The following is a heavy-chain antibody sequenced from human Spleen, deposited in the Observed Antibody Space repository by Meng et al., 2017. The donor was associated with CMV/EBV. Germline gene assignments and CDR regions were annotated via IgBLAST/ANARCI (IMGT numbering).Heavy chain of an antibody. J-gene: IGHJ6*02. Sequence: ASVKVSCKASGYTFTSYGISWVRQAPGQGLEWMGWISAYNGNTNYAQKLQGRVTMTTDTSTSTAYMELRSLRSDDTAVYYCARDEYYDFWSGTTKFYGMDVWGQGTTVTVSS. D-gene: IGHD3-3*01. CDR2: ISAYNGNT. CDR1: GYTFTSYG. V-gene: IGHV1-18*01. CDR3: ARDEYYDFWSGTTKFYGMDV.